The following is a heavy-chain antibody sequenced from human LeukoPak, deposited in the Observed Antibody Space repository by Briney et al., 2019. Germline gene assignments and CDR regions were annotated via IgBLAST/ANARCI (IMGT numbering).Heavy chain of an antibody. CDR3: ARAGLDGYNGRVFDY. V-gene: IGHV4-31*03. D-gene: IGHD5-24*01. CDR2: IYYSGST. J-gene: IGHJ4*02. CDR1: GGSISSGGYY. Sequence: SSETLSLTCTVSGGSISSGGYYWSWIRQHPGKGLEWIGYIYYSGSTYYNPSLKSRVTISVDTSKNQFSLKLSSVTAADTAVYYCARAGLDGYNGRVFDYWGQGTLVTVSS.